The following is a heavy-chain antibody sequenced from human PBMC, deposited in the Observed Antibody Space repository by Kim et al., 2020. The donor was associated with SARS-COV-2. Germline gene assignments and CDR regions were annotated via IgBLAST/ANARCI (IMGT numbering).Heavy chain of an antibody. V-gene: IGHV3-23*01. J-gene: IGHJ6*02. CDR3: AKGRYGGHGDYYYYDGVDV. Sequence: GGSLRLSCAASGFTFSSYAMSWVRQAPGKGLEWVSAISDSGGRSYYADSVKGRVIVSRDNSKNTLYLQMISLRAEDTAVYYCAKGRYGGHGDYYYYDGVDVWGQGTTVTVSS. CDR2: ISDSGGRS. D-gene: IGHD5-12*01. CDR1: GFTFSSYA.